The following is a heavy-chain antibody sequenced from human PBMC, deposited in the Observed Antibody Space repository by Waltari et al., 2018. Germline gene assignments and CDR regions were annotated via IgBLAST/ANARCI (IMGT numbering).Heavy chain of an antibody. CDR3: AKMRGGVTTAFDY. CDR2: IGTSGATT. CDR1: GFTFSSYA. J-gene: IGHJ4*02. D-gene: IGHD4-4*01. Sequence: VQLVESGGVLVNPGGSLRLSCSASGFTFSSYAMGWVRQAPGKGVEWISSIGTSGATTYYVDSVKGRFANSRDNSHNTLYLQMNRLRAEDTATYYCAKMRGGVTTAFDYWGQGTLVTVSS. V-gene: IGHV3-23*04.